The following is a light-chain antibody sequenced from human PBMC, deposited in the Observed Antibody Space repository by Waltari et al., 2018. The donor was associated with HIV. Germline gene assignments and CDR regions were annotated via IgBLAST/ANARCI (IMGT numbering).Light chain of an antibody. CDR1: QSLGNY. Sequence: AIRMTQSPSSVSASTGDRVTITCRASQSLGNYLAWYQQKPGKAPKLLIYTASTLQSGVPSRFSGSDSGTDFTLTISGLRSEDSATYYCQQYYSYPLTFGGGTKVEI. J-gene: IGKJ4*01. V-gene: IGKV1-8*01. CDR3: QQYYSYPLT. CDR2: TAS.